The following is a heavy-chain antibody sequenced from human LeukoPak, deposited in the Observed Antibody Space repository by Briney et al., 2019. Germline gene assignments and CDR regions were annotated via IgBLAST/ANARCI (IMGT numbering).Heavy chain of an antibody. Sequence: PSETLSLTCAVYGGSFSGYYWSWIRQPPGKGLEWIGEINHSGSTNYNPSLKSRVTISVDTSKNQFSLKLSSVTAADTAVYYCARRRSYGSGSYRFDYWGQGTLVTVSS. D-gene: IGHD3-10*01. V-gene: IGHV4-34*01. CDR1: GGSFSGYY. CDR3: ARRRSYGSGSYRFDY. CDR2: INHSGST. J-gene: IGHJ4*02.